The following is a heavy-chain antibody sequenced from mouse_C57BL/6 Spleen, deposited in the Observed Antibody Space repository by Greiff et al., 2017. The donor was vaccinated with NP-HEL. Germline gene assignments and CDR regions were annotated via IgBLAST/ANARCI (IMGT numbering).Heavy chain of an antibody. CDR2: ISSGSSTI. D-gene: IGHD1-1*01. CDR1: GFTFSDYG. Sequence: EVQLVESGGGLVKPGGSLKLSCAASGFTFSDYGMHWVRQAPEKGLEWVAYISSGSSTIYYADPVKGRFTISRDNAKNTLFLQMTSLRSDDTAMYYCARTGSISYWYFYVWGTGTTVTVSS. V-gene: IGHV5-17*01. CDR3: ARTGSISYWYFYV. J-gene: IGHJ1*03.